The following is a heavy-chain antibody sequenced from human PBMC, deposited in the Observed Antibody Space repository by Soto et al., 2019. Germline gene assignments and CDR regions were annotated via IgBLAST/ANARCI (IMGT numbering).Heavy chain of an antibody. D-gene: IGHD6-13*01. CDR1: GYTFTSYA. J-gene: IGHJ5*02. CDR2: INAGNGNT. Sequence: QVQLVQSGAEVKKPGASVKVSCKASGYTFTSYAMHWVRQAPGQRLEWMGWINAGNGNTKYSQKFQGRVTITRDTSASTAYMELSSLRSEDTAVYYCARDSAAAYNWFEPWGQGTLVTVSS. V-gene: IGHV1-3*01. CDR3: ARDSAAAYNWFEP.